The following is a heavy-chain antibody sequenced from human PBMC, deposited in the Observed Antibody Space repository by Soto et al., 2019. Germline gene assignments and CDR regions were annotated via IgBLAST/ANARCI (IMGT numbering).Heavy chain of an antibody. J-gene: IGHJ4*02. D-gene: IGHD5-12*01. Sequence: PSETLSLTCAVYGGSFSGYYWSWIRQPPGKGLEWIGEINHSGSTNYNPSLKSRVTISVDTSKNQFSLKLSSVTAADTAVYYCASGYSGYDLYWGQGTLVTVSS. CDR2: INHSGST. V-gene: IGHV4-34*01. CDR1: GGSFSGYY. CDR3: ASGYSGYDLY.